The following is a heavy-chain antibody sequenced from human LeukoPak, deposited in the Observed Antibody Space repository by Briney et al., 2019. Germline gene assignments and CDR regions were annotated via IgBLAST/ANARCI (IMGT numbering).Heavy chain of an antibody. J-gene: IGHJ4*02. CDR3: AKLLIAAAGNHLGY. CDR1: GFTFSSYG. V-gene: IGHV3-30*02. Sequence: GGSLRLSCAASGFTFSSYGMHWVRQAPGKGLEWVAFIRYDGSNKYYADSVKGRFTISRDNSKNTLYLQMNSLRAEDTAVYYCAKLLIAAAGNHLGYWGQGTLVAVSS. CDR2: IRYDGSNK. D-gene: IGHD6-13*01.